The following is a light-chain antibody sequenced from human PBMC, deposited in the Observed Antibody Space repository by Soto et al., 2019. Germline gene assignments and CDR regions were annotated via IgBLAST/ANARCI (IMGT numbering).Light chain of an antibody. V-gene: IGKV1-5*03. CDR3: QQSNNYPWT. J-gene: IGKJ1*01. CDR2: EAA. Sequence: GDRVTITCRASQYIHNYLAWYQQKPGEAPKLLIYEAANLESGVPSRFSGSGTGTEFTLTISSLQPDDFATYYCQQSNNYPWTFGQGTRVEL. CDR1: QYIHNY.